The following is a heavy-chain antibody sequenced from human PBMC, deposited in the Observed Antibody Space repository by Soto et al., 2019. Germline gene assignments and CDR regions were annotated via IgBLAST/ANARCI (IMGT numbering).Heavy chain of an antibody. CDR2: INPNSGDT. J-gene: IGHJ3*02. CDR1: GFTFSAYY. V-gene: IGHV1-2*02. Sequence: ASVKVSCKASGFTFSAYYIYWVRQAPGQGLEWIGWINPNSGDTNYAQKFQGRVTMTRNTSISTAYMELSSLRSEDTAVYYCARGGQWLERAFDIWGQGTMVTVSS. CDR3: ARGGQWLERAFDI. D-gene: IGHD6-19*01.